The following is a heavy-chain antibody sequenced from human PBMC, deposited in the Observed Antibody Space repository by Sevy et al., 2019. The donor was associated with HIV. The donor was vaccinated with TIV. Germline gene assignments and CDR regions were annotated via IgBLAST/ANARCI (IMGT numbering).Heavy chain of an antibody. V-gene: IGHV1-24*01. J-gene: IGHJ6*02. Sequence: ASVKVSCKVSGYTLTQLPMHWVRQTPGKGFDWMGGFDPEDGETMYAQKFQARVTMTEDTSTDTAYMELSSLTSEDTAVYFCATLDFWSDHPFYGMDVWGQGTTVTVSS. CDR2: FDPEDGET. CDR1: GYTLTQLP. D-gene: IGHD3-3*01. CDR3: ATLDFWSDHPFYGMDV.